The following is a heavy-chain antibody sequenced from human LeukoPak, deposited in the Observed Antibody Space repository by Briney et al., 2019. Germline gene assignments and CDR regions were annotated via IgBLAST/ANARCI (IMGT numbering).Heavy chain of an antibody. CDR1: GYTFTSYG. CDR3: ARVWTPMFSGSYYAYYYYMDV. J-gene: IGHJ6*03. Sequence: GASVKVSCKASGYTFTSYGISWVRQAPGQGLEWMGWISAYNGNTNYAQKLQGRVTMTTDTSTSTAYMELRSLRSDDTAVYYCARVWTPMFSGSYYAYYYYMDVWGKGTTVTISS. CDR2: ISAYNGNT. D-gene: IGHD1-26*01. V-gene: IGHV1-18*01.